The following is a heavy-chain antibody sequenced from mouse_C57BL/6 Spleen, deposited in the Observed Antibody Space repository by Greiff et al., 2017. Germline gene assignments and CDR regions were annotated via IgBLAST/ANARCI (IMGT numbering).Heavy chain of an antibody. CDR2: IYPGSGST. CDR3: ARIYYYGSSSMDY. Sequence: QVQLQQPGAELVKPGASVKMSCKASGYTFTSYWITWVKQRPGQGLEWIGDIYPGSGSTNYNEKFKSKATLTVDTSSSTAYMQLSSLTSEDSAVYYCARIYYYGSSSMDYWGQGTSVTVSS. D-gene: IGHD1-1*01. J-gene: IGHJ4*01. V-gene: IGHV1-55*01. CDR1: GYTFTSYW.